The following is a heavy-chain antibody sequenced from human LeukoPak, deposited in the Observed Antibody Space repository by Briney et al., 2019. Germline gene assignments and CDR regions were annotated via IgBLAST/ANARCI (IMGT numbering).Heavy chain of an antibody. J-gene: IGHJ6*04. Sequence: GGSLRLSCAASGFTFSSYGMHWVRQPPGKGLEWVAVISYDGSNKYYADSVKGRFTISRDNSKNTLYLQMNSLRAEDTAVYYCAKVFSVGMDVWGKGTTVTVSS. D-gene: IGHD3-10*01. CDR3: AKVFSVGMDV. CDR1: GFTFSSYG. V-gene: IGHV3-30*18. CDR2: ISYDGSNK.